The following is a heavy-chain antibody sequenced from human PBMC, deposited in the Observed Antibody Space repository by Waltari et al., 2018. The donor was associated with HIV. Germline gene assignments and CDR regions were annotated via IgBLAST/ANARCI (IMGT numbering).Heavy chain of an antibody. D-gene: IGHD7-27*01. CDR1: GGSVSSARYY. Sequence: QVQLQESGPGLVKPSETLSLTCPVSGGSVSSARYYWSWIRQPPGKGLEWIGYIYYSGSTNYNPSLKSRVTISVDTSKNQFSLKLSSVTAADTAVYYCARDPLLTGGRNGGMDVWGQGTTVIVSS. CDR2: IYYSGST. CDR3: ARDPLLTGGRNGGMDV. J-gene: IGHJ6*02. V-gene: IGHV4-61*01.